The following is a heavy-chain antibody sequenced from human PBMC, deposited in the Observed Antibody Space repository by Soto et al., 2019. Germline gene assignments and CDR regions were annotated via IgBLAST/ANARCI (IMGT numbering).Heavy chain of an antibody. CDR3: ARGTGSAMDV. J-gene: IGHJ6*02. CDR2: INAGNGNT. V-gene: IGHV1-3*05. CDR1: GYTFTNYA. D-gene: IGHD3-10*01. Sequence: QVQLVQSGAEEKKPGASVKVSCKASGYTFTNYAMHWVRQAPGQRLEWMGWINAGNGNTKYSQKFQGRVTITRDTSASTAYMGLSSLRSEDTAVYYCARGTGSAMDVWGQGTTVTVSS.